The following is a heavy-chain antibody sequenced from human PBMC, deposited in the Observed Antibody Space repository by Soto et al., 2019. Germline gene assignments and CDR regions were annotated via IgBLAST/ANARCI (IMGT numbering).Heavy chain of an antibody. Sequence: GGSLRLSCAASGFTFSTYWMHWVRQAPGKGLVWVSRINPEGTSTSYADSVKGRFSISRDNAKKTLYLRVNSLRGEDTAVYYCARDLVTTFHYFYPMDVWGPGTTVTVSS. CDR3: ARDLVTTFHYFYPMDV. CDR1: GFTFSTYW. CDR2: INPEGTST. D-gene: IGHD4-17*01. J-gene: IGHJ6*02. V-gene: IGHV3-74*01.